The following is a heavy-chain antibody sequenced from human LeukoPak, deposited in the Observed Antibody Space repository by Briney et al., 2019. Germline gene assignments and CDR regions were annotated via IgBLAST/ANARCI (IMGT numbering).Heavy chain of an antibody. CDR2: ISSSSRFI. CDR1: GFTFNSYS. Sequence: GGSLRLSCAASGFTFNSYSMNWFRQAPGKGLEWVSSISSSSRFIYYADSVKGRFTISRDNAKNSLYLQMTSLRAADTAVYYCARDVDYANPRHDYWGQGTLVTVSS. CDR3: ARDVDYANPRHDY. V-gene: IGHV3-21*01. D-gene: IGHD4/OR15-4a*01. J-gene: IGHJ4*02.